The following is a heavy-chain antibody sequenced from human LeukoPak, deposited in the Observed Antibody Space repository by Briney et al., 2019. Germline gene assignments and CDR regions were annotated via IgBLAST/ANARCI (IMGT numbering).Heavy chain of an antibody. Sequence: SETLSLTCAVYGGSFSGYYWSWIRQPPGKGLEWIGEINHSGSTNYNPSLKSRVTISVDTSKNQFSLKLSSVTAADTAVYYCARHTLYGVESWFDPWGQGTLVTVSS. CDR1: GGSFSGYY. J-gene: IGHJ5*02. D-gene: IGHD3-16*01. V-gene: IGHV4-34*01. CDR3: ARHTLYGVESWFDP. CDR2: INHSGST.